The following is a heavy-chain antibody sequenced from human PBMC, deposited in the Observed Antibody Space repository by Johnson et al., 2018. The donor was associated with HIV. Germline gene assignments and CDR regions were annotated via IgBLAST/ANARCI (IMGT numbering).Heavy chain of an antibody. J-gene: IGHJ3*02. CDR2: ISWNSGSI. Sequence: QLVESGGGVVQPGRSLRLSCAASGITFDDYAMHWVRQAPGKGLEWVSGISWNSGSIGYADSVKGRFTISRDNAKNSLYLQMNSLRAEDTAVYYCAKVLGYSSSSRDAFDIWGQGTMVTVSS. CDR1: GITFDDYA. CDR3: AKVLGYSSSSRDAFDI. V-gene: IGHV3-9*01. D-gene: IGHD6-6*01.